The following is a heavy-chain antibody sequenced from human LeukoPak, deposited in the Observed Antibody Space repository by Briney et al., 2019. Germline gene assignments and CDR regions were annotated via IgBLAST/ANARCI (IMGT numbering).Heavy chain of an antibody. CDR1: GYSFSYFG. J-gene: IGHJ1*01. V-gene: IGHV1-18*01. CDR2: ISGYNGNT. Sequence: ASVKVSCKASGYSFSYFGINWVRQAPGQGLEWMGWISGYNGNTNYAQKSEGRLTLTTDTSTSTAYMELRSPRSDDTAVYYCARDKAVTTEVTQHFQHWGQGTLVTVSS. D-gene: IGHD4-23*01. CDR3: ARDKAVTTEVTQHFQH.